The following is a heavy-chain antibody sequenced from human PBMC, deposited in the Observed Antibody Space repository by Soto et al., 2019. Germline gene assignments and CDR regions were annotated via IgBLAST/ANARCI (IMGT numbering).Heavy chain of an antibody. Sequence: QAQLVESGGGVVQPGRSLRLSCAASGFAYSSYGMHWVRQAPRTGLEWVAVISYDGSLQHYADSVKGRFTISRDNSKNMVLLQISSLRAEDTAVYYCVSDRGYGHASVPYSWGQGTLASVSS. V-gene: IGHV3-30*03. CDR2: ISYDGSLQ. J-gene: IGHJ4*02. CDR1: GFAYSSYG. D-gene: IGHD5-18*01. CDR3: VSDRGYGHASVPYS.